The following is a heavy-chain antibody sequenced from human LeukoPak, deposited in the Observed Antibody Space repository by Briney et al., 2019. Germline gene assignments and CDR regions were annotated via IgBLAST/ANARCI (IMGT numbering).Heavy chain of an antibody. D-gene: IGHD2-2*01. J-gene: IGHJ6*04. CDR2: INWNGGST. Sequence: GGSLRLSCAASGFTLDDYGMSWVRQAPGKGVEWVSGINWNGGSTGYADSVKGRFTISRDNAKNSLYLQMNSLRAEDTALYHCASSCSSTSCYGRDVWGKGTTVTVSS. CDR1: GFTLDDYG. CDR3: ASSCSSTSCYGRDV. V-gene: IGHV3-20*01.